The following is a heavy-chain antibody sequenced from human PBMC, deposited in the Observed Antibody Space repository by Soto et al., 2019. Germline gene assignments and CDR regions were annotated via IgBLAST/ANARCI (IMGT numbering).Heavy chain of an antibody. CDR1: GFTFSDYY. V-gene: IGHV3-11*01. Sequence: QVQLVESGGGLVKPGGSVRLSCAASGFTFSDYYMSWIRQAPGKGLEWVSYISSSGSTIYYADSVKGRFTISRDNAKNSLYLQMNSLRAEDTAVYYCAREPLTGTTYYYYYGMDVWGQGTTVTVSS. CDR3: AREPLTGTTYYYYYGMDV. CDR2: ISSSGSTI. J-gene: IGHJ6*02. D-gene: IGHD1-20*01.